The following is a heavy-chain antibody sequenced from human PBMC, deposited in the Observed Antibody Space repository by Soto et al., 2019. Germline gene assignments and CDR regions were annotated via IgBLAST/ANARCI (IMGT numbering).Heavy chain of an antibody. CDR3: TTDSYSTMIVVRFDY. CDR1: GFRFIDYI. D-gene: IGHD3-22*01. V-gene: IGHV3-48*01. J-gene: IGHJ4*01. Sequence: GGSVRLSCAASGFRFIDYIMNWVRPAQGKGLEWVSYISSGSSTINYAPVKGRFAISRDDSKNILYLQMNSLKIEDTAVYYCTTDSYSTMIVVRFDYWGHGTLVTVSS. CDR2: ISSGSSTI.